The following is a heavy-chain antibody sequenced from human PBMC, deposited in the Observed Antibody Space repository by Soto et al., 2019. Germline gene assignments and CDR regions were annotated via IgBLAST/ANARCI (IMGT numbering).Heavy chain of an antibody. CDR3: AKAVRFLEWSPLVNYGMGV. D-gene: IGHD3-3*01. Sequence: AGSLIRQTPGKGIYLVSAISGSGGSTYYADSVKGRFNISRDNSKNTLYLQMNSLRAEDTAVYYCAKAVRFLEWSPLVNYGMGVWGQGTTVSVSS. CDR2: ISGSGGST. J-gene: IGHJ6*02. V-gene: IGHV3-23*01. CDR1: A.